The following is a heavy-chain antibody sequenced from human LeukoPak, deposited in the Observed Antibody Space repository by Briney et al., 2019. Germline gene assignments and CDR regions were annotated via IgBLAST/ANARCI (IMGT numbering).Heavy chain of an antibody. Sequence: GGSLRLSCAASGFTFRTYAMHWVRQAPGKGLEWVAVTSYDGNNKYYADSVRGRFTISRDNSKNALYLQMNSLRAEDTAVYYCARDRPLSAGGVIYFSYYGMDVWGQGTTVTVFS. CDR2: TSYDGNNK. CDR1: GFTFRTYA. CDR3: ARDRPLSAGGVIYFSYYGMDV. D-gene: IGHD3-10*01. V-gene: IGHV3-30-3*01. J-gene: IGHJ6*02.